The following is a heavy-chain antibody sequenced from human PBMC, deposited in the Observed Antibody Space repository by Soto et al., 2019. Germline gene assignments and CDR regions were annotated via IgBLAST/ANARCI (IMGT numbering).Heavy chain of an antibody. CDR3: AKDPQHLIVYFDY. D-gene: IGHD3-22*01. V-gene: IGHV3-7*01. CDR2: IKQDGSEK. Sequence: GGSLRLSCATSGFSFSASWMAWVRQAPGKGLEWVADIKQDGSEKNYVDSVKGRVTISRDNAKNSVYLQMNSLRAEDTAVYYCAKDPQHLIVYFDYWGQGTQVTVSS. J-gene: IGHJ4*02. CDR1: GFSFSASW.